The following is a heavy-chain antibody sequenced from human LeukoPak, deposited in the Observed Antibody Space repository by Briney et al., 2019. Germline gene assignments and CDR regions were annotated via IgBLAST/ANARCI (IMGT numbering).Heavy chain of an antibody. J-gene: IGHJ6*03. CDR1: GFTFSSYW. V-gene: IGHV3-7*01. CDR2: IKQDGSEK. CDR3: ARGSADSSGYYWDYYYYMDV. Sequence: PGGSLRLSCAASGFTFSSYWMSWVRQAPGKGLEWVANIKQDGSEKYYVDSVKGRFTISRDNAKNSLYLQMNSLRAEDTAAYYCARGSADSSGYYWDYYYYMDVWGKGTTVTVSS. D-gene: IGHD3-22*01.